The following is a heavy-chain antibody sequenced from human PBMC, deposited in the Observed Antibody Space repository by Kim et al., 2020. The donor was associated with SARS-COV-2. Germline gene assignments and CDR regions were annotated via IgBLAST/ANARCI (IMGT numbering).Heavy chain of an antibody. Sequence: SETLSLTCAVSGGSISSGGYSWSWIRQPPGKGLEWIGYIYHSGSTYYNPSLKSRVTISVDRSKNQFSLKLSSVTAADMAVYYCAKSLLGQLRAFDIWGQGTMVTVSS. D-gene: IGHD3-16*01. CDR3: AKSLLGQLRAFDI. V-gene: IGHV4-30-2*01. J-gene: IGHJ3*02. CDR2: IYHSGST. CDR1: GGSISSGGYS.